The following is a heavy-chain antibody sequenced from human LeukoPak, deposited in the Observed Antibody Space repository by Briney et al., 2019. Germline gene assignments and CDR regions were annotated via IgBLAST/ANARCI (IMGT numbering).Heavy chain of an antibody. CDR3: IRTLIVATSPYMDV. V-gene: IGHV3-74*01. Sequence: GGSLRLSCAASGFTFSSYWMHWVRQAPGKGLVWVSRVNSDGTGTTYADSVEGRFTISRDNAKNTVHLQINSLRAEDTAIYYCIRTLIVATSPYMDVWGKGTTVTVSS. CDR1: GFTFSSYW. J-gene: IGHJ6*03. CDR2: VNSDGTGT. D-gene: IGHD5-12*01.